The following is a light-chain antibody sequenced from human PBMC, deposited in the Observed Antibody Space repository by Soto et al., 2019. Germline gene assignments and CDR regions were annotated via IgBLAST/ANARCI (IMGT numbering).Light chain of an antibody. J-gene: IGKJ2*02. V-gene: IGKV1-5*01. CDR2: DAS. CDR1: QSISSW. CDR3: QQYNSYPCT. Sequence: DIQMTQSPSTLSASVGDRVTITCRASQSISSWLAWYQQKPGKAPKLLIYDASSLESGVPSRFSGSGSGTDFTLTISSLQPADFATYYCQQYNSYPCTFGQGTKLEIK.